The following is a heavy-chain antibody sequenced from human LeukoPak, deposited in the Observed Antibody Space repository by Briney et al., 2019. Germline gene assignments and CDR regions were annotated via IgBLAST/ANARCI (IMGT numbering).Heavy chain of an antibody. Sequence: GGSLRLSCAASGFTFSSYAMSWVRQAPGKGLEWVSAISGSGGSTYYADSVKVQFTISRDNSKNTLYLQMSSLRAEDTAVYYCAKDQGYYDSSRIVWGQGTLVTVSS. V-gene: IGHV3-23*01. CDR1: GFTFSSYA. J-gene: IGHJ4*02. CDR2: ISGSGGST. D-gene: IGHD3-22*01. CDR3: AKDQGYYDSSRIV.